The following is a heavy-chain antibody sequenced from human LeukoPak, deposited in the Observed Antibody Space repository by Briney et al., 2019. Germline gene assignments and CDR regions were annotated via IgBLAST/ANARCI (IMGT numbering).Heavy chain of an antibody. D-gene: IGHD3-10*01. CDR3: ARDLDNYSGSGSYYNGDPLFQH. CDR1: GYTFTGFC. CDR2: LNPNSGGT. V-gene: IGHV1-2*02. J-gene: IGHJ1*01. Sequence: ASVKVSCKASGYTFTGFCIHWVRQAPGQGLEWMGWLNPNSGGTNYAQNFQGRVTMTRDTSISTSYMELSRLRSDDTAVYYCARDLDNYSGSGSYYNGDPLFQHWGQGTLVTVSS.